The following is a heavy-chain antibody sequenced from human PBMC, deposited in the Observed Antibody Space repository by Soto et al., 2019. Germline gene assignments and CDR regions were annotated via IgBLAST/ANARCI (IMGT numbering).Heavy chain of an antibody. D-gene: IGHD3-3*01. J-gene: IGHJ4*02. CDR2: IIPIFGPA. CDR1: GGTFSSYA. V-gene: IGHV1-69*01. Sequence: QVQLVQSGAEVKKPGSSVKVSCKASGGTFSSYAISWVRQAPGQGLEWMGGIIPIFGPANYAQKFQGRVTITADESTSTAYMELSSLRSEDTAVYYCARDVVYDFWSGYPYFDYWGQGTLVTVSS. CDR3: ARDVVYDFWSGYPYFDY.